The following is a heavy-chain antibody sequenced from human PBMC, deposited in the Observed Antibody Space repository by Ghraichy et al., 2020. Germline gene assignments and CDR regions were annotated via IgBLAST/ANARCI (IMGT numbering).Heavy chain of an antibody. CDR3: ARDIGLSGKQSEVDYCDF. Sequence: GGSLRLSCAASGFRFSTYRMHWVRQAPGKGLELVTSLIRGSNYIYYTDSVRGRFTISRDNARNSLYLQMNRLRVEDTGIYYCARDIGLSGKQSEVDYCDFWSQGSLVTVYS. CDR2: LIRGSNYI. J-gene: IGHJ4*02. CDR1: GFRFSTYR. V-gene: IGHV3-21*01. D-gene: IGHD6-19*01.